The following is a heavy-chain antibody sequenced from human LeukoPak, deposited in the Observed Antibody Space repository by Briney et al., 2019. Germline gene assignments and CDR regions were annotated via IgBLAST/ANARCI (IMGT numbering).Heavy chain of an antibody. CDR1: GFTFSNYF. CDR3: ARERQDTVIHSGAFDV. D-gene: IGHD2-21*02. V-gene: IGHV3-30-3*01. CDR2: IASDGSHT. Sequence: GRSLRLSCAASGFTFSNYFMHWVRQAPGKGLEWVADIASDGSHTFYVESVKGRFTISRDNSKNTLYLQMNSLGPEDTAVYFCARERQDTVIHSGAFDVWGQGTMVTVSS. J-gene: IGHJ3*01.